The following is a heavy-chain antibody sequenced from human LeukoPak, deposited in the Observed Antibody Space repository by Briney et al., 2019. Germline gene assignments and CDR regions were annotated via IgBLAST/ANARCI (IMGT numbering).Heavy chain of an antibody. D-gene: IGHD1-26*01. CDR3: ARAVSGTYYAWFDP. J-gene: IGHJ5*02. CDR2: INQDGSEK. Sequence: GGSLRLSCAASRFTFTSYWMSWVRQAPGKGLEWVANINQDGSEKYYVDPVKGRFTISRDNAKNSLYLQMNSLRAEDTALYYCARAVSGTYYAWFDPWGQGTLVTVSS. V-gene: IGHV3-7*04. CDR1: RFTFTSYW.